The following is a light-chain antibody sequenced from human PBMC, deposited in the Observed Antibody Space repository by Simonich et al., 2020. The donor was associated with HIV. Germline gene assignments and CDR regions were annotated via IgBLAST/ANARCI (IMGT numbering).Light chain of an antibody. CDR3: QQYNTWPT. Sequence: EIVMTQSPATLSVSPGERAALSCRASQSVSGNLAWYQQKPGQTPRLLIYAASTRATGIPARFSGSGSGTEFTLTISSLQSEDFAVYYCQQYNTWPTFGGGTRVEIK. J-gene: IGKJ4*01. CDR1: QSVSGN. V-gene: IGKV3-15*01. CDR2: AAS.